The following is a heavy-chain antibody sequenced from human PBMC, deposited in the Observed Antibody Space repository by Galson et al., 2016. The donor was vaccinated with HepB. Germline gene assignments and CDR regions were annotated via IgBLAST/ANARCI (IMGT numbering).Heavy chain of an antibody. CDR3: VRRSIYSGDRGGAFDI. CDR1: GYSFSNYW. D-gene: IGHD5-12*01. CDR2: MNPGDSDT. J-gene: IGHJ3*02. V-gene: IGHV5-51*01. Sequence: QSGAEVKKPGESLKISCKGSGYSFSNYWIAWVRQMPGKGLEWMGIMNPGDSDTKYSPSFQGHVTISADKSISTAYLQWSSLQVSDTAMYYVVRRSIYSGDRGGAFDIWGQGTMVTVSS.